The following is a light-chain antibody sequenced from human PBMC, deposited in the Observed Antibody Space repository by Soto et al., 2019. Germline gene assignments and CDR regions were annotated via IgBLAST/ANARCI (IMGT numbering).Light chain of an antibody. V-gene: IGKV3D-15*01. CDR2: GAS. CDR3: QQYKDWPPLT. J-gene: IGKJ4*01. Sequence: EILMTQSPLTLSVSPGEGATLSCRASQNINSNLAWYQQRRGQAPRVLIYGASSRASGIPDRVTGSGSGTDFTLTINRLEPDDFAVYYCQQYKDWPPLTFGGGTRVESK. CDR1: QNINSN.